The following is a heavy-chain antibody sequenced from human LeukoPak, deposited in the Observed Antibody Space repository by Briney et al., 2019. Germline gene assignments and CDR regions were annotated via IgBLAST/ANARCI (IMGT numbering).Heavy chain of an antibody. CDR2: INPNSGGT. D-gene: IGHD6-6*01. Sequence: ASVKVSCKASGYTFTGYYMHWVRQAPRQGLEWMGWINPNSGGTNYAQRFQGRVTMTRDTSISTAYMELSRLRSDDTAVYYCARVSPGSSSGEFDYWGQGTLVTVSS. V-gene: IGHV1-2*02. CDR1: GYTFTGYY. CDR3: ARVSPGSSSGEFDY. J-gene: IGHJ4*02.